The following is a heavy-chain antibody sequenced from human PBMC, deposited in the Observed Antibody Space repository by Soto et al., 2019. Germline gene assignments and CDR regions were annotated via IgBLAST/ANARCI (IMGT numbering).Heavy chain of an antibody. CDR2: IYYSGST. V-gene: IGHV4-30-4*01. D-gene: IGHD6-13*01. Sequence: SETLSLTCTVSGGSISSGDYYWSWIRQPPGKGLEWIGYIYYSGSTYYNPSLKSRVTISVDTSKNQFSLKLSSVTAADTAVYYCARAPGAAALRGFDPWGQGTLVTVSS. J-gene: IGHJ5*02. CDR1: GGSISSGDYY. CDR3: ARAPGAAALRGFDP.